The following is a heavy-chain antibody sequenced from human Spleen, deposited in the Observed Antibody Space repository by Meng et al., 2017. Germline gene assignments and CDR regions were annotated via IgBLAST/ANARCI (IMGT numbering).Heavy chain of an antibody. D-gene: IGHD4-11*01. CDR1: GGSFSGYY. CDR3: ARGPTTMAHDFDY. Sequence: QVQLQQVGAGLLKPSATLSLTCAFYGGSFSGYYWSWIRQPPGRGLEWIGEINHSGSTNHNPSLESRATISVDTSQNNLSLKLSSVTAADSAVYYCARGPTTMAHDFDYWGQGTLVTVSS. CDR2: INHSGST. V-gene: IGHV4-34*04. J-gene: IGHJ4*02.